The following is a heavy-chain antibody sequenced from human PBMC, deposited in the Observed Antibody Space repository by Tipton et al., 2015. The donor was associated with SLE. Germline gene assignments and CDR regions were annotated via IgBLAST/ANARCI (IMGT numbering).Heavy chain of an antibody. J-gene: IGHJ4*02. CDR2: IYYSGST. D-gene: IGHD2-2*01. CDR3: ARGYCSTTSCYRTPFDY. V-gene: IGHV4-59*01. CDR1: GGSISSYY. Sequence: TLFLTCTVSGGSISSYYWSWIRQPPGKGLEWIGYIYYSGSTNYNPSLKSRVTISVDTSKNQFSLKLSSVTAADTAVYYCARGYCSTTSCYRTPFDYWGQGTLVTVSS.